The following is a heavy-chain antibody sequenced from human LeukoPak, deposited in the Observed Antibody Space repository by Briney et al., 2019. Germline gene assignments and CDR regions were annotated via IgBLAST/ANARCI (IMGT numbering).Heavy chain of an antibody. V-gene: IGHV1-2*02. J-gene: IGHJ5*02. CDR1: GYTFTGYY. Sequence: ASVKVSCKASGYTFTGYYMHWVRQAPGQGLEWMGWINPNSGGTNYAQKFQGRVTMTRDTSISTAYMELSRLRSDDTAVYYCARGNDYGDYDNWFDPWGQGTLVTVSS. D-gene: IGHD4-17*01. CDR2: INPNSGGT. CDR3: ARGNDYGDYDNWFDP.